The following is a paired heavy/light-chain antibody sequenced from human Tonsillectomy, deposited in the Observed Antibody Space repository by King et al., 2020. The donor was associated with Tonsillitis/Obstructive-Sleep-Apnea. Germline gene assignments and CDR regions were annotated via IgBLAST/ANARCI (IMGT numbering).Light chain of an antibody. CDR3: QQGSNAPYT. J-gene: IGKJ2*01. Sequence: DIQMTQSPSSLSASVGDRVTITCRASQSIGSYLNWYQQKAGKAPKLLIHSASSLQSGVPSRFSGSGSGTDFALAISSLQPEDFATYFCQQGSNAPYTFGQGTKLEIK. CDR2: SAS. V-gene: IGKV1-39*01. CDR1: QSIGSY.
Heavy chain of an antibody. Sequence: EVELVESGGGLAQPGGSLRLSCAASGFTFGSYDMNWVRQAPGKGLEWVSCISSSVGSSRSYADSVKGRFTISRDNAKNSLYLQLNSLRAEDTAVYYCARTNYQLPGFYSYMDVWGKGTTVTVSS. CDR2: ISSSVGSSR. V-gene: IGHV3-48*03. CDR3: ARTNYQLPGFYSYMDV. J-gene: IGHJ6*03. D-gene: IGHD2-2*01. CDR1: GFTFGSYD.